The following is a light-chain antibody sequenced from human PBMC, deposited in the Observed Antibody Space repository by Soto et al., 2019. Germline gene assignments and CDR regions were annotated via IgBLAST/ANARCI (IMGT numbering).Light chain of an antibody. CDR1: QSVSSNY. Sequence: EIVLTQSPGTLSLSPGKRATLSCRASQSVSSNYLAWYQQRPGQAPRLLIYAASSRATGIPDRFSGSGSGTAFTLAISSLDPEDFAVYYCQQYGRSPPETTFGQGTKVQIK. CDR3: QQYGRSPPETT. V-gene: IGKV3-20*01. J-gene: IGKJ1*01. CDR2: AAS.